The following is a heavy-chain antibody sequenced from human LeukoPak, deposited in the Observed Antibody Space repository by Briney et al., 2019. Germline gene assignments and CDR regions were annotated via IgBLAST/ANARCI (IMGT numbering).Heavy chain of an antibody. Sequence: GGSLRLSCEASGLTFSSYVMSWVRQAPGKGLQWVSAVTGDGTTTYYADSVKGRFTISRDNSKNMLYLQMSSLRAEDAAVHYCAKMQGYFDYWGQGSLVPVSS. CDR3: AKMQGYFDY. CDR2: VTGDGTTT. V-gene: IGHV3-23*01. CDR1: GLTFSSYV. J-gene: IGHJ4*02.